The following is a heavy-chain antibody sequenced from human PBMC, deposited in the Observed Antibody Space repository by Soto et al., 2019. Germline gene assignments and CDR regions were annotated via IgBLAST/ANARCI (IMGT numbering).Heavy chain of an antibody. V-gene: IGHV1-69*13. CDR2: IIPIFGTA. J-gene: IGHJ4*02. D-gene: IGHD3-10*01. CDR3: ARARGSGFDY. CDR1: EGTFRSYA. Sequence: SVNVSCTRSEGTFRSYASGLVRQAPGQGLEWMGGIIPIFGTANYAQKFQGRVTITSDESTSTAYMELSSLRSEDTAVYYCARARGSGFDYWGQGTLVTVSS.